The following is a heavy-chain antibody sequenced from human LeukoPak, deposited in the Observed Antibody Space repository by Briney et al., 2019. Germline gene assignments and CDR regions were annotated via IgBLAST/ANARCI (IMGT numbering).Heavy chain of an antibody. J-gene: IGHJ3*02. Sequence: SETLSLTCTVSGGSISSSSYCWGWIRQPPGKGLEWIGSIYYSGSTYYNPSLTSRVTISVDTSKNQFSLKLSSVTAADTAVYYCARAPNYYDSPDAFDIWGQGTMVTVSS. D-gene: IGHD3-22*01. V-gene: IGHV4-39*07. CDR1: GGSISSSSYC. CDR3: ARAPNYYDSPDAFDI. CDR2: IYYSGST.